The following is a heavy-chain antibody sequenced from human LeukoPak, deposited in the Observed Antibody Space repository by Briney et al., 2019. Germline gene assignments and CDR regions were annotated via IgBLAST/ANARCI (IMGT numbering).Heavy chain of an antibody. J-gene: IGHJ4*02. CDR3: ARVNYDSSGSYYWTLDY. CDR1: SGSISSGDYY. CDR2: IYYSGST. V-gene: IGHV4-30-4*01. Sequence: PSRTLSLTCTVSSGSISSGDYYWSWIRQPPGKGLEWIGYIYYSGSTYYNSSLKSRVTISVDTSKNQFSLKLSSVTAADTAVYYCARVNYDSSGSYYWTLDYWGQGTLVTVSS. D-gene: IGHD3-22*01.